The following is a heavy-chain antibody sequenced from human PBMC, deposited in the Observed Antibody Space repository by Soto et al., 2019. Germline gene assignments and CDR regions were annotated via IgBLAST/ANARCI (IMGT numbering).Heavy chain of an antibody. Sequence: SVKVSCKASGGTFSSYAISWARQAPGQGLEWMGGIIPIFGTANYAQKFQGRVTITADESTSTAYMELSSLRSEDTAVYYCARDQTSSSSGLTAVYWGQGTLVTVSS. CDR1: GGTFSSYA. J-gene: IGHJ4*02. CDR2: IIPIFGTA. D-gene: IGHD6-6*01. V-gene: IGHV1-69*13. CDR3: ARDQTSSSSGLTAVY.